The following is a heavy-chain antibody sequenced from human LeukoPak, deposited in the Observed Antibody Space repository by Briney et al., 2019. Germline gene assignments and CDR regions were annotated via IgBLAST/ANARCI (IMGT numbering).Heavy chain of an antibody. V-gene: IGHV1-69*05. J-gene: IGHJ4*02. CDR2: IIPIFGTA. CDR1: GGTFSSYA. CDR3: ASEQWLVRGPVY. D-gene: IGHD6-19*01. Sequence: AASVKVSCKASGGTFSSYAISWVRQAPGQGLEWMGGIIPIFGTANYAQKFQGRVTITTDESTSTDYMELSSLRSEDTAVYYCASEQWLVRGPVYWGQGTLVTVSS.